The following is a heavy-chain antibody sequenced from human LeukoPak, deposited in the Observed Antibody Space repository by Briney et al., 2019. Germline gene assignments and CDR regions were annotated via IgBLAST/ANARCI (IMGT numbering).Heavy chain of an antibody. Sequence: ASVKVSCKASGSTFINYYMHWVRQAPGQGLEWMGIINPSGGSTSYAPKFQGRVTMTRDTSTSTVYMELSSLKFEDTAVYYCARGSRYDIAYWGQGTLVTVSS. CDR2: INPSGGST. V-gene: IGHV1-46*01. J-gene: IGHJ4*02. D-gene: IGHD3-22*01. CDR1: GSTFINYY. CDR3: ARGSRYDIAY.